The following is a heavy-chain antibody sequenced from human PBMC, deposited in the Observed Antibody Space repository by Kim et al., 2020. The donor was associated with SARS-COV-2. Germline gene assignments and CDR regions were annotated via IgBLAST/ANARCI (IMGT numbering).Heavy chain of an antibody. Sequence: KGRITISRDNTKITLYLQMDSLRAEDTAVYYCARWGTSRSGVVPAASLDYWGQGTLVTVSS. D-gene: IGHD2-2*01. CDR3: ARWGTSRSGVVPAASLDY. J-gene: IGHJ4*02. V-gene: IGHV3-30*01.